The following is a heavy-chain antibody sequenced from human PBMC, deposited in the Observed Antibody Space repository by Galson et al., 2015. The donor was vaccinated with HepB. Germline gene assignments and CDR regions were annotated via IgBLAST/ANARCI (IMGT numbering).Heavy chain of an antibody. CDR1: GYTFTSYG. CDR2: ISAYNGNT. J-gene: IGHJ6*02. D-gene: IGHD3-10*01. Sequence: KVSCKASGYTFTSYGISWVRQAPGQGLEWMGWISAYNGNTNYAQKLQGRVTMTTDTSTSTAYMELRSLRSDDTAVYYCARDGSGSSYYYYYGMDVWGQGTTVTVSS. CDR3: ARDGSGSSYYYYYGMDV. V-gene: IGHV1-18*01.